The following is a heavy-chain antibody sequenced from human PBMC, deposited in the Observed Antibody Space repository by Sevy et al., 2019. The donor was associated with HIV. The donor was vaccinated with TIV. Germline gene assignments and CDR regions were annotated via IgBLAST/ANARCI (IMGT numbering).Heavy chain of an antibody. V-gene: IGHV3-23*01. CDR1: GFTFSSYA. D-gene: IGHD4-17*01. CDR3: ARHDYGDYIDSY. Sequence: ASVKVSCAASGFTFSSYAMSWVRQAPGKGLEWVSAISGSGGSTYYADSVKGRFTISRDNSKNTLYLQMNSLRAEDTAVYYCARHDYGDYIDSYWGQGTLVTVSS. CDR2: ISGSGGST. J-gene: IGHJ4*02.